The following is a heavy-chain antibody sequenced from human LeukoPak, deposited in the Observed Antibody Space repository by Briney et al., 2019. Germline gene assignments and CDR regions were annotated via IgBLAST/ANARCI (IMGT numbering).Heavy chain of an antibody. V-gene: IGHV3-7*03. CDR3: AKESGQLDV. CDR1: GFSYSSNW. J-gene: IGHJ6*04. Sequence: GGSLRLSCAVRGFSYSSNWMSWVRQAPGKGLEWVAKIRPDGGDPAYADSVEGRFTISRDNSKNTLYLQMNSLRGEDTAVYYCAKESGQLDVWGKGTTVTVSS. D-gene: IGHD3-3*01. CDR2: IRPDGGDP.